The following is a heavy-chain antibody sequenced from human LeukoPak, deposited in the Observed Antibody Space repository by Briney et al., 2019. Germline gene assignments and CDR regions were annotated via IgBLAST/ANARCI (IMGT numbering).Heavy chain of an antibody. D-gene: IGHD2-2*01. CDR3: AKDFGVSRPLDY. Sequence: GGSLRLSCAPSGFTFSAYGMYWVRPAPGEGLEWVAVIWYDGSNQYDGDSVKGRFTSSRDNSKNTLHLQMNSLRAEDTAVYYCAKDFGVSRPLDYWGQGTLVTVSS. CDR2: IWYDGSNQ. CDR1: GFTFSAYG. J-gene: IGHJ4*02. V-gene: IGHV3-33*03.